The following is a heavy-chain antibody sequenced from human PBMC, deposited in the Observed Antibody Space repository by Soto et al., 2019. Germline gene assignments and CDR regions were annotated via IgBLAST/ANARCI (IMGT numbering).Heavy chain of an antibody. CDR3: ARDNNADY. CDR2: ISYEGSNK. V-gene: IGHV3-30-3*01. CDR1: GLSFSNYA. D-gene: IGHD2-8*01. J-gene: IGHJ4*02. Sequence: QVQLVESGGGVVQPGRSLRLSCAASGLSFSNYAMQWVRQAPGKGLEWVAVISYEGSNKDYADSVKGRFTISRDNFKNTLYLQMNSLRAEDTAVYYCARDNNADYWGQGTLVTVSS.